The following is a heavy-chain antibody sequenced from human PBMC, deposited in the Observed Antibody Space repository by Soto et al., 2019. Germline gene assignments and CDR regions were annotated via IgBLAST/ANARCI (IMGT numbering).Heavy chain of an antibody. V-gene: IGHV1-46*01. CDR2: INPSGGST. Sequence: QVQLVQSGAEVKKPGASVKVSCKASGYTFTSYYMHWVRQAPGQGLEWMGIINPSGGSTSYAQKFQVRVNMNRDTSTSTVYMELSRLRSEDTAVFYCARGGVTYSGYDYRSAPEQPYYYCMGVCGQGTTVTVSS. J-gene: IGHJ6*02. D-gene: IGHD5-12*01. CDR1: GYTFTSYY. CDR3: ARGGVTYSGYDYRSAPEQPYYYCMGV.